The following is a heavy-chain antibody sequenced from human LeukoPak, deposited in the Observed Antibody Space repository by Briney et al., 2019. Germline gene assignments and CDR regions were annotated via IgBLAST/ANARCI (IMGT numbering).Heavy chain of an antibody. CDR1: GGSISSSSYY. J-gene: IGHJ4*02. D-gene: IGHD3-22*01. V-gene: IGHV4-39*07. Sequence: SETLSLTCTVSGGSISSSSYYWGWIRQPPGKGLEWIGSIYYSGSTYYNPSLKSRVTISVDTSKNQFSLKLSSVTAADTAVYYCARSGGYSVYFDYWGQGTLVTVSS. CDR3: ARSGGYSVYFDY. CDR2: IYYSGST.